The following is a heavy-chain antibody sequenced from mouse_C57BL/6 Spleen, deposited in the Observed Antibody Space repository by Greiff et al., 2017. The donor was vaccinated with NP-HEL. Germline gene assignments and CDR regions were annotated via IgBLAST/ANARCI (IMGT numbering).Heavy chain of an antibody. D-gene: IGHD1-1*01. J-gene: IGHJ2*01. V-gene: IGHV5-6*02. CDR1: GFTFSSYG. CDR3: ASHYYGSSYEEDY. CDR2: ISSGGSYT. Sequence: DVMLVESGGDLVKPGGSLKLSCAASGFTFSSYGMSWVRQTPDKRLEWVATISSGGSYTYYPDSVKGRFTISRDNAKNTLYLQMSSLKSEDTAMYYCASHYYGSSYEEDYWGQGTTLTVSS.